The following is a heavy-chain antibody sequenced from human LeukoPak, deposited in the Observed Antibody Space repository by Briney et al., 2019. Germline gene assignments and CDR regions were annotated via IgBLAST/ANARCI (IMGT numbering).Heavy chain of an antibody. J-gene: IGHJ4*02. CDR1: GGSISSGGYY. V-gene: IGHV4-31*03. CDR3: ARSTVRQQPRGYFDY. Sequence: SETLSLTCTVSGGSISSGGYYWSWIRQHPGKGLEWIGYIYYNGSTYYNPSLKSRVTISIDTSKNQFSLKLSSVTAADTAVYYCARSTVRQQPRGYFDYWGQGTLVTVSS. CDR2: IYYNGST. D-gene: IGHD3-10*01.